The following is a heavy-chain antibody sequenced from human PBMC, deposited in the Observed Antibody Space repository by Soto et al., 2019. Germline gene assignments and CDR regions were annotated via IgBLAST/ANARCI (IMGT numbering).Heavy chain of an antibody. D-gene: IGHD5-18*01. V-gene: IGHV3-23*01. Sequence: GSLRLSCAASGFTFSSYAMSWVRQAPGKGLEWVSAISGSGGSTYYADSVKGRFTISRDNSKNTLYLQMNSLRAEDTAVYYCAKSSLKTYSYGPFQPWGQGTLVTVSS. CDR2: ISGSGGST. CDR3: AKSSLKTYSYGPFQP. CDR1: GFTFSSYA. J-gene: IGHJ5*02.